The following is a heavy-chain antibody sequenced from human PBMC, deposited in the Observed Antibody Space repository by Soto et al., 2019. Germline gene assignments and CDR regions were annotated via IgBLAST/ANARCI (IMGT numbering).Heavy chain of an antibody. CDR1: GGSINSSPSY. V-gene: IGHV4-39*01. D-gene: IGHD3-22*01. CDR3: ASLGYDSSGHNEDSDS. CDR2: IHYSGDP. Sequence: SETLSLTSTVSGGSINSSPSYWGWIRRPPGKVLEWIGHIHYSGDPHSNPPLKSRLTISVDTSKNQFYLTLTSVTAADTAVYYCASLGYDSSGHNEDSDSWGQGNPVT. J-gene: IGHJ4*02.